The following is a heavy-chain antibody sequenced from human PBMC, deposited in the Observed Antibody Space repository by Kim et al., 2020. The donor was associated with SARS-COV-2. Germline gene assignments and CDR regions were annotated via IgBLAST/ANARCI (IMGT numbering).Heavy chain of an antibody. V-gene: IGHV3-21*06. CDR3: ARVDRVAYGQDDY. CDR2: ISNSNSI. Sequence: GGSLRLSCAASGFTFRSYGMNWVRQAPGKGLEWVSSISNSNSISYADSTKGRFTISRDNAKNSLYLQMNSLRAEDTAVYYCARVDRVAYGQDDYWGQGTLVTVSS. CDR1: GFTFRSYG. D-gene: IGHD3-10*01. J-gene: IGHJ4*02.